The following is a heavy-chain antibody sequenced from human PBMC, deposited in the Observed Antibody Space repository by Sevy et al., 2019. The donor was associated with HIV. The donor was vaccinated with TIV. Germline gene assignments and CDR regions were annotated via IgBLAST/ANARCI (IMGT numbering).Heavy chain of an antibody. J-gene: IGHJ6*02. D-gene: IGHD6-19*01. CDR1: GFTFSDYR. Sequence: GGSLRLSCAASGFTFSDYRFHWVRQAPGKGLEWVAVISYDGSNKYYADSVKGRFTISRDNSKNTLYLQMNSLRAEDTAVYYCAKGRRGSGFYYYGMDVWGQGTTVTVSS. V-gene: IGHV3-30*18. CDR2: ISYDGSNK. CDR3: AKGRRGSGFYYYGMDV.